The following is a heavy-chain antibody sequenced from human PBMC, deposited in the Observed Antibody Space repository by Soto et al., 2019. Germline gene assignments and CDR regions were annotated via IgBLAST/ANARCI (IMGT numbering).Heavy chain of an antibody. V-gene: IGHV4-30-4*01. J-gene: IGHJ6*02. CDR3: ARDNILGILYGGMDV. CDR1: GGSISIGDYY. Sequence: TSETLSLTCTVSGGSISIGDYYWSCIRQPPGKGLEWIGYIYYSGSTYYNPSLKSRVTISVDTSKNQFSLKLSSVTAADTAVYYCARDNILGILYGGMDVWGQGTTVTVSS. D-gene: IGHD3-3*01. CDR2: IYYSGST.